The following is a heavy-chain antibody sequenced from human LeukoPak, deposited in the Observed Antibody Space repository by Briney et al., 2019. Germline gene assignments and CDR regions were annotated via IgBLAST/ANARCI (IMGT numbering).Heavy chain of an antibody. Sequence: AGGSLRLSCAASGFTFSSYGMSWVRQAPGKGLEWVSAISGSGGSTYYADSVKGRFTISRDNSKNTLYLQMNSLRADDTAVYYCAKGGGVWGTAGYWGQGTLVTVSS. CDR3: AKGGGVWGTAGY. V-gene: IGHV3-23*01. CDR1: GFTFSSYG. J-gene: IGHJ4*02. D-gene: IGHD3-16*01. CDR2: ISGSGGST.